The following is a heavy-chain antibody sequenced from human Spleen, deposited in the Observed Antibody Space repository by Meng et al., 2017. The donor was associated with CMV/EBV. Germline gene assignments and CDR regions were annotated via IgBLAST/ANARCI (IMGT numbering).Heavy chain of an antibody. Sequence: GESLKISCAASEFTFSTYTMNWVRQAPGKGLEWVSYISSSSNTISYADSVKGRFTVSRDNAKNSLYLQMNSLRAEDTAVYYCARGHQLLSIPNYYYYYGMDVWGQGTTVTVSS. CDR3: ARGHQLLSIPNYYYYYGMDV. J-gene: IGHJ6*02. CDR2: ISSSSNTI. D-gene: IGHD2-2*01. V-gene: IGHV3-48*04. CDR1: EFTFSTYT.